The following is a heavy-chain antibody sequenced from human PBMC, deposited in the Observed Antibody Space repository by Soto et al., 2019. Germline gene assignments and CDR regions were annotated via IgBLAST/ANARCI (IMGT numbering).Heavy chain of an antibody. V-gene: IGHV1-46*01. CDR1: GYTFTSYY. Sequence: QVQLVQSGAEVKKPGASVKVSCKASGYTFTSYYMHWARQAPGQGLEWMGIINPSGGSTSYAQKFQGRVTMTRDTSTSTVYMELSSLRSEDTAVYYCARDREDYGGNSNFDYWGQGTLVTVSS. J-gene: IGHJ4*02. CDR2: INPSGGST. D-gene: IGHD4-17*01. CDR3: ARDREDYGGNSNFDY.